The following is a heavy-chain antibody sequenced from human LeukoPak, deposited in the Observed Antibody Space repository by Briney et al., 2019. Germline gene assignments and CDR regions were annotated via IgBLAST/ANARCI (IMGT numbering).Heavy chain of an antibody. D-gene: IGHD1-26*01. Sequence: GGSLRLSCAASGFTFSSYAMSWVRQAPGKGLEWVSAISGSGSSTYYADSVKGRFTTSRDNSKNTLYLQINSLRAEDTAVYYCAKDKGWGYSAYDCYGMDIWGQGTTVTVSS. V-gene: IGHV3-23*01. CDR1: GFTFSSYA. CDR2: ISGSGSST. J-gene: IGHJ6*02. CDR3: AKDKGWGYSAYDCYGMDI.